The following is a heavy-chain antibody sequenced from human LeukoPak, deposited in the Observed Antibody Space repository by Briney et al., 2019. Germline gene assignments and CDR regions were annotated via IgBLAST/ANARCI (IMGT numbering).Heavy chain of an antibody. D-gene: IGHD2-2*01. CDR3: AIVPAAPYYYYMDV. V-gene: IGHV1-69*04. Sequence: SVKVSCKASGGTFSSYAISWVRQAPGQGLEWMGRIIPILGIANYAQKFQGRVTITTDESTSTAYMELSSLRSEDTAVYYCAIVPAAPYYYYMDVWGKGTTVTVSS. CDR1: GGTFSSYA. CDR2: IIPILGIA. J-gene: IGHJ6*03.